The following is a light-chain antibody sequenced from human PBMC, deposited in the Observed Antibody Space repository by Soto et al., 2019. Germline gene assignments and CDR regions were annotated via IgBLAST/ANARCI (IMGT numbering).Light chain of an antibody. Sequence: QSALTQPSSVSGSPGQSITISCTGTSNDVGIYNYVSWYQQHPGTAPKLIIYEVTNRPSGVSDRFSGSKSDNTASLTISGLQAEDEAEYYCSSDTNSSTWVFGGGTKLTVL. CDR3: SSDTNSSTWV. J-gene: IGLJ3*02. V-gene: IGLV2-14*01. CDR1: SNDVGIYNY. CDR2: EVT.